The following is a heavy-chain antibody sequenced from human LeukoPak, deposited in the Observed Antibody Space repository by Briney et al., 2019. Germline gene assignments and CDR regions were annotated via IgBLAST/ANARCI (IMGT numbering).Heavy chain of an antibody. CDR1: GGSFSGYY. CDR2: IYYSGST. CDR3: ARVGYDFWSGYSWARFDP. D-gene: IGHD3-3*01. Sequence: PSETLSLTCAVYGGSFSGYYWSWIRQPPGKGLEWIGYIYYSGSTYYNPSLKSRVTISVDTSKNQFSLKLSSVTAADTAVYYCARVGYDFWSGYSWARFDPWGQGTLVTVSS. V-gene: IGHV4-30-4*08. J-gene: IGHJ5*02.